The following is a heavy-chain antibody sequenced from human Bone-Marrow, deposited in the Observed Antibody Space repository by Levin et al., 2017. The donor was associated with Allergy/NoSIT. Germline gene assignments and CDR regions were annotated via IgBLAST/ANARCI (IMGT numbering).Heavy chain of an antibody. V-gene: IGHV3-30*14. D-gene: IGHD3-3*01. J-gene: IGHJ6*02. CDR1: GFSFSDYA. CDR3: VRDGYTWHQDFWSGYLDV. CDR2: ISNRGSNT. Sequence: QPGGSLRLSCVVSGFSFSDYAFHWVRQAPGKGPEWVAVISNRGSNTYYADSVKGRFTISRDNSKNTLYLLINSLRVDDTAVYHCVRDGYTWHQDFWSGYLDVWGRGTTVIVSS.